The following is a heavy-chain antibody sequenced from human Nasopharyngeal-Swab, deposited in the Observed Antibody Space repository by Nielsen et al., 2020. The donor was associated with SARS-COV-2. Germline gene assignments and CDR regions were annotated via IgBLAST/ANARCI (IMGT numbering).Heavy chain of an antibody. CDR1: GFTFDDYA. J-gene: IGHJ4*02. CDR2: ISWNSGSI. V-gene: IGHV3-9*01. Sequence: GGSLRLSCAASGFTFDDYAMHWVRQAPGKGLEWVSGISWNSGSIGYADSVKGRFTISRDNAKNSLYLQMNSLRAEDTAVYYCARTGPGYYDSSGYYGRNFDYWGQGTLVTVSS. D-gene: IGHD3-22*01. CDR3: ARTGPGYYDSSGYYGRNFDY.